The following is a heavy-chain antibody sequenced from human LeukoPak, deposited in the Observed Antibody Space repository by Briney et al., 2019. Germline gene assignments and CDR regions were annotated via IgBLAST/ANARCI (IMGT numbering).Heavy chain of an antibody. CDR2: IYTSGST. V-gene: IGHV4-4*07. J-gene: IGHJ6*03. CDR3: ARGMRTYYYMDV. Sequence: SEALSLTCTVPGGSISSYYWSWIRQPAGEGLEWIGRIYTSGSTNYNPALKSRVTMSVDTSKNQFSLKLSSVTAADTAVYYCARGMRTYYYMDVWGKGTTVTVSS. CDR1: GGSISSYY.